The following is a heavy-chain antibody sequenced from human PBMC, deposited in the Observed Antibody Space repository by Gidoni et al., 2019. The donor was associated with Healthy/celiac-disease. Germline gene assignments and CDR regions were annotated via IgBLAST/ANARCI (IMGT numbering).Heavy chain of an antibody. D-gene: IGHD4-17*01. V-gene: IGHV3-49*04. J-gene: IGHJ4*02. Sequence: EVQLVESGGGLVQPGRSLRLSCTASGFTFGDYAMSWVRQAPGKGLEWVGFIRSKAYGGTTEYAASVKGRFTISRDDSKSIAYLQMNSLKTEDTAVYYCTREEIDYAYFDYWGQGTLVTVSS. CDR3: TREEIDYAYFDY. CDR1: GFTFGDYA. CDR2: IRSKAYGGTT.